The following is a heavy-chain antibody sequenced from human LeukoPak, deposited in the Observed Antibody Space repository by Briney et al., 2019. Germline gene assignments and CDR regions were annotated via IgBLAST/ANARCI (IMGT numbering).Heavy chain of an antibody. V-gene: IGHV1-2*02. CDR1: GYTFTSYY. CDR3: ARDFGIAAAGTYFDY. Sequence: ASVKVSCKASGYTFTSYYMHWVRQAPGQGLEWMGWINPNSGGTNYAQKFQGRVTMTRDTSISTAYMELSRLRSDDTAVYYCARDFGIAAAGTYFDYWGQGTLVTVSS. D-gene: IGHD6-13*01. J-gene: IGHJ4*02. CDR2: INPNSGGT.